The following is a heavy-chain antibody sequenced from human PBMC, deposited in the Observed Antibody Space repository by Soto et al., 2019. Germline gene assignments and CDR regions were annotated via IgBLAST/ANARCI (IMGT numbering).Heavy chain of an antibody. Sequence: GGALRLSCTASGFTFGDYALSWVRRAPGKGLEWVGSIRSKAYGGTPEYAASVKGRFSISRDDSKSIAYLQMNSLKTEDAAVYYCTRLPRHPLPPFDSWGQGTLVTVSS. CDR1: GFTFGDYA. V-gene: IGHV3-49*04. CDR3: TRLPRHPLPPFDS. J-gene: IGHJ4*02. CDR2: IRSKAYGGTP.